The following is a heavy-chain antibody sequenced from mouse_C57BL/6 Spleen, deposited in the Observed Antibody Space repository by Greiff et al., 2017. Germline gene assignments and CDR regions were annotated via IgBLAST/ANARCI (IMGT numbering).Heavy chain of an antibody. CDR3: ASETGTDYFDY. D-gene: IGHD4-1*01. CDR2: IHPNSGST. J-gene: IGHJ2*01. V-gene: IGHV1-64*01. Sequence: QVQLQQPGAELVKPGASVKLSCKASGYTFTSYWMHWVKQRPGQGLEWIGMIHPNSGSTNYNEKFKSKATLTVDKSSSTAYMQLSSLTSEDSAVYYCASETGTDYFDYWGQGTTLTVSS. CDR1: GYTFTSYW.